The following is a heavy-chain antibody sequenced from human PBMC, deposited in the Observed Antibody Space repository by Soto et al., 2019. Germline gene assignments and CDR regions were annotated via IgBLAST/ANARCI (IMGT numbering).Heavy chain of an antibody. CDR2: IWYDGSNK. CDR3: ARGGLTDYFDY. D-gene: IGHD2-21*02. J-gene: IGHJ4*02. CDR1: GFTFSSYG. V-gene: IGHV3-33*01. Sequence: QVQLVESGGGVVQPGRSLRLSCAASGFTFSSYGMHWVRQAPGKGLEWVAVIWYDGSNKYYADSVKGRFTISRDNSKNTLYLQMNSLRAEDTAVYYCARGGLTDYFDYWGQRTLVTVSS.